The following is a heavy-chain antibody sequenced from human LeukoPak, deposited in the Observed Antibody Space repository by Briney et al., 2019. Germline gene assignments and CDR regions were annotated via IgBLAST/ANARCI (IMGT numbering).Heavy chain of an antibody. CDR1: GDSVSSNSAA. Sequence: SQTLSLTCAISGDSVSSNSAAWNWIRQSPSRGLEWLGRTYYRSKWYNDYAVSVKSRITINPDTSKNQFSLQLNSVTPEDTAVYYCARAVGATIGAYYYMGVWGKGTTVTVSS. V-gene: IGHV6-1*01. CDR2: TYYRSKWYN. J-gene: IGHJ6*03. D-gene: IGHD1-26*01. CDR3: ARAVGATIGAYYYMGV.